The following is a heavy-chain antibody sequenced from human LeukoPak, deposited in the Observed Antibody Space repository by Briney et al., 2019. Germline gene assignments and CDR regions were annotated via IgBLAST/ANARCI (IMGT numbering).Heavy chain of an antibody. V-gene: IGHV3-53*01. J-gene: IGHJ4*02. Sequence: GSLRLSCAASGFTVSSNYMSWVRQAPGKGLEWVSVIYSGGSTYYADSVKGRFTISRDNSKNTLYLQMNSLRAEDTAVYYCARVDSRKDYFDYWGQGTLVTVSS. CDR3: ARVDSRKDYFDY. D-gene: IGHD1-14*01. CDR1: GFTVSSNY. CDR2: IYSGGST.